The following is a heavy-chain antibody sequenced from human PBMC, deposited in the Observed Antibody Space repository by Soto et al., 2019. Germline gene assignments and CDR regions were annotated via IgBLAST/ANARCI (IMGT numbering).Heavy chain of an antibody. CDR3: AHRAGLQGNWDGGYFDY. CDR1: GFSLSTSGVG. Sequence: SGPTLVNPTQTLTLTCTFSGFSLSTSGVGVGWIRQPPGKALEWLAFIYWDDDKRYSPSLKSRLTITKDTSKNQVVLTMTHMDPVDTAFYYFAHRAGLQGNWDGGYFDYWGLGTLVTVSS. D-gene: IGHD1-1*01. CDR2: IYWDDDK. J-gene: IGHJ4*02. V-gene: IGHV2-5*02.